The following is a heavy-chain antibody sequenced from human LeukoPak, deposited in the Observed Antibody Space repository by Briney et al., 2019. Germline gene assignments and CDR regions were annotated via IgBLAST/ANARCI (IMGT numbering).Heavy chain of an antibody. CDR1: GGTFSSYA. CDR2: IIPILGIA. V-gene: IGHV1-69*04. CDR3: ATGGIVVVTAMNY. D-gene: IGHD2-21*02. Sequence: SVEVSCKASGGTFSSYAISWVRQAPGQGLEWMGRIIPILGIANYAQKFQGRVTITADKSTSTAYMELSSLRSEDTAVYYCATGGIVVVTAMNYWGQGTLVTVSS. J-gene: IGHJ4*02.